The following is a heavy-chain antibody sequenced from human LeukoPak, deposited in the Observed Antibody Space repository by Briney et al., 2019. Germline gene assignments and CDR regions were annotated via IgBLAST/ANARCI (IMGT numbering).Heavy chain of an antibody. CDR2: ISSSSSTI. Sequence: GGSLRLSCAASGFTFSDYYMSWIRQAPGKGLEWVSYISSSSSTIYYADSVKGRFTISRDNAKNSLYLQMNSLRAEDTAVYYCASLYKDYDYVWGSYRHHFDYWGQGTLVTVSS. V-gene: IGHV3-11*01. CDR1: GFTFSDYY. J-gene: IGHJ4*02. D-gene: IGHD3-16*02. CDR3: ASLYKDYDYVWGSYRHHFDY.